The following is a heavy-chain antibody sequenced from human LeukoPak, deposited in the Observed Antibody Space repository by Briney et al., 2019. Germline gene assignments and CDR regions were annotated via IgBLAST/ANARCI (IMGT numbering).Heavy chain of an antibody. D-gene: IGHD3-22*01. CDR2: INHSGST. Sequence: PSETLSLTCAVYGGSFSGYYWSWIRQPPGKGLEWIGEINHSGSTNYNPSLKSRVTISVDTSKNQFSLKLSSVTAADTAVYYCARTYYYDSSGRFDPWGQGTLVTVSS. CDR1: GGSFSGYY. J-gene: IGHJ5*02. V-gene: IGHV4-34*01. CDR3: ARTYYYDSSGRFDP.